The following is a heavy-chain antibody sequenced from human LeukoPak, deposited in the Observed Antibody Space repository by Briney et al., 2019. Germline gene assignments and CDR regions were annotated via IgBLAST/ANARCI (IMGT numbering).Heavy chain of an antibody. D-gene: IGHD1-26*01. CDR2: ISTYNGHT. J-gene: IGHJ6*04. CDR3: ARDYSGYDGMDV. Sequence: ASVKVSCKASGYTFTTYGISWVRQAPGQGLEWMGWISTYNGHTNYAQKLQGRVTMTTDTSTSTAYMELRSLRSDDTAVYYCARDYSGYDGMDVWGKGTTVTVSS. CDR1: GYTFTTYG. V-gene: IGHV1-18*01.